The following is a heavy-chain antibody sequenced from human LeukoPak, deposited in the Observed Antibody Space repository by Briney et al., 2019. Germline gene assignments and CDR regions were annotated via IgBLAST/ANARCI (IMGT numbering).Heavy chain of an antibody. CDR3: ARGRGGYPPTGFDY. CDR1: GLTFSNYA. D-gene: IGHD5-12*01. V-gene: IGHV3-30*14. Sequence: GGSLRLSCAASGLTFSNYAMHWVRQAPGKGLEWVAVLAHDGGDRYFADSVKGRFTISRDNSKNTLYLQMNSLRAEDTAVYYCARGRGGYPPTGFDYWGQGTLVTVSS. J-gene: IGHJ4*02. CDR2: LAHDGGDR.